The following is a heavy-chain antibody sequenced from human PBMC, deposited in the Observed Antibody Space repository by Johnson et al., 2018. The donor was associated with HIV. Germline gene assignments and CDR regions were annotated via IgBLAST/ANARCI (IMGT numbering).Heavy chain of an antibody. J-gene: IGHJ3*02. CDR3: TTDLGVVGGFDI. CDR1: GFTFRHAW. Sequence: VQLVESGGGLVKPGGSLRLSCAVSGFTFRHAWVSWVRQAPGKGLQWVGRLKSKTDGGTTDYAEPVKGRFTISRDDSKTTLFLQMNSLKIEDTAVYYCTTDLGVVGGFDIWGQGTMVSVS. V-gene: IGHV3-15*01. D-gene: IGHD4-23*01. CDR2: LKSKTDGGTT.